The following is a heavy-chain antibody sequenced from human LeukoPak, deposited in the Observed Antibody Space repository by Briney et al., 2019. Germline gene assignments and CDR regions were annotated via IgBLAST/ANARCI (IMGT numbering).Heavy chain of an antibody. D-gene: IGHD3-9*01. J-gene: IGHJ4*02. CDR2: IYGGGSGGST. CDR1: GFTVRSNY. Sequence: GGSLRLSCAASGFTVRSNYMSWVRQAPGKGLEWVSIIYGGGSGGSTYYADSVKGRFTISRDNSKNTLYLQMNSLRAEDTAVYYCAKAYYDILTGYYYYFDYWGQGTLVTVSS. V-gene: IGHV3-53*01. CDR3: AKAYYDILTGYYYYFDY.